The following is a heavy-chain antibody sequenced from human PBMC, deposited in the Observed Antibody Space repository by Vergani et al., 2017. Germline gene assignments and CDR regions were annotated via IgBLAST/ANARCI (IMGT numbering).Heavy chain of an antibody. D-gene: IGHD3-10*01. CDR3: AKNPGITTTRHYYAMDV. CDR2: LGPGSSTV. Sequence: LEESGGGSVHPGGSLRLSCAASGFKFSNYYMSWIRQARGKGLEWVSHLGPGSSTVSYTDSVTGRFTVSRDNDKNSLTLDMTTLRVEDTAVYYCAKNPGITTTRHYYAMDVWGKGTTVTVSS. V-gene: IGHV3-11*04. J-gene: IGHJ6*04. CDR1: GFKFSNYY.